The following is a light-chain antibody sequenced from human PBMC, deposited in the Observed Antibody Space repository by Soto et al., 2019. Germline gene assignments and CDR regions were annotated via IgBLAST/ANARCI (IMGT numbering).Light chain of an antibody. CDR3: CSYAGSSTFV. CDR2: EDS. CDR1: SNDVGSYNL. Sequence: QSALTQPASVSGSPGQSITISCTGTSNDVGSYNLVSWYQQHPGKAPRLIVYEDSKRPSGVSNRFSGSKSDNTASLTISGLQAEDEADYYCCSYAGSSTFVFGGGTKLTVL. J-gene: IGLJ2*01. V-gene: IGLV2-23*02.